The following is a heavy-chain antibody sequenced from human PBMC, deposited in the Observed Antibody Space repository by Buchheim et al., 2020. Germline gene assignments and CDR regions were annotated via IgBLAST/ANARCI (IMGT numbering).Heavy chain of an antibody. V-gene: IGHV3-23*01. Sequence: EVQLLESGGGLVQPGGSLRLSCAASGFTFSSYAMSWVRQAPGKGLEWVSAISGSGGSTYYADSVKGWFTISRDNSKNTLYLQMNSLRAEDTAVYYCATTKYDFWSGYWGVFDYWGQGTL. CDR3: ATTKYDFWSGYWGVFDY. D-gene: IGHD3-3*01. J-gene: IGHJ4*02. CDR2: ISGSGGST. CDR1: GFTFSSYA.